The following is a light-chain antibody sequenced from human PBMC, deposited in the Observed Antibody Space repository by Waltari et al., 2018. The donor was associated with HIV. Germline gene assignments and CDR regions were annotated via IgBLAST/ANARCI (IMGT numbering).Light chain of an antibody. CDR2: DAS. CDR3: HQYDKWPMYT. J-gene: IGKJ2*01. Sequence: EIRLTQSPVILSVSPGGRATLSCRASQNIKTDLAWYQQKPGQSPRLLIYDASTRTTGTPDRFSGSGSGTDFTHTISSVHSEDFAVYYCHQYDKWPMYTFGQGTKVDMK. CDR1: QNIKTD. V-gene: IGKV3-15*01.